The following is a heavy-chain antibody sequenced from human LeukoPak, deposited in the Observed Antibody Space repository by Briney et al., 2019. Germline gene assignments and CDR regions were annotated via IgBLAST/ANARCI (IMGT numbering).Heavy chain of an antibody. CDR3: ARPLWFGELSGDAFDI. Sequence: PGGSLRLSCAASGFTFDDYAMHWVRQAPGKGLEWVSGISWNSGSIGYADSVKGRFTISRDNAKNSLHLQMNSLRAEDTALYYCARPLWFGELSGDAFDIWGQGTMVTVSS. V-gene: IGHV3-9*01. D-gene: IGHD3-10*01. CDR1: GFTFDDYA. CDR2: ISWNSGSI. J-gene: IGHJ3*02.